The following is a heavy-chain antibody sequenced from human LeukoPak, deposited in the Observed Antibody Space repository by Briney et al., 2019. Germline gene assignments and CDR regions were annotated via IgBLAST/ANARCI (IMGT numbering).Heavy chain of an antibody. D-gene: IGHD3-3*01. CDR1: GGSFSGYY. CDR3: ARMVNYDFWSGYYPPRDAFDI. J-gene: IGHJ3*02. V-gene: IGHV4-34*01. Sequence: SETLSLTCAVYGGSFSGYYWSWIRQPPGKGLEWIGEINHSGSTNYNPSLKSRVTISVDTSKNQFSLKLSSVTAADPAVYYCARMVNYDFWSGYYPPRDAFDIWGQGTMVTVSS. CDR2: INHSGST.